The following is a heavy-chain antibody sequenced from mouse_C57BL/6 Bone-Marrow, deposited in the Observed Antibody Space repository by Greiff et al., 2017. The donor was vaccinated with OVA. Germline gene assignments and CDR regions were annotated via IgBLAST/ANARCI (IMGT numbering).Heavy chain of an antibody. D-gene: IGHD2-5*01. CDR1: GYTFTSYW. CDR3: ARWGYSNYGVVAWFAF. CDR2: IYPGSGST. Sequence: QVQLQQPGAELVKPGASVKMSCKASGYTFTSYWITWVKQRPGQGLEWIGDIYPGSGSTNYNEKFKSKATLTVDTSSSTAYMQLSSLTSEDSAVYYCARWGYSNYGVVAWFAFWGRGTRVTVSA. J-gene: IGHJ3*01. V-gene: IGHV1-55*01.